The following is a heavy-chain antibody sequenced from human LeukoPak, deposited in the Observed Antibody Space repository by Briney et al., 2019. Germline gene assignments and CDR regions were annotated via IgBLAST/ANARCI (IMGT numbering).Heavy chain of an antibody. CDR1: GLIFHSYA. CDR2: ILGGGGT. CDR3: GQDPNGNYIGAFDF. D-gene: IGHD4-17*01. J-gene: IGHJ3*01. Sequence: GGSLRLSCAASGLIFHSYALVWIRRAPGKGPEWVSAILGGGGTFYADAVKGRFTISRDNSKNTLYLQMNSLRAEDTATYYCGQDPNGNYIGAFDFWGRGTMVTVSS. V-gene: IGHV3-23*01.